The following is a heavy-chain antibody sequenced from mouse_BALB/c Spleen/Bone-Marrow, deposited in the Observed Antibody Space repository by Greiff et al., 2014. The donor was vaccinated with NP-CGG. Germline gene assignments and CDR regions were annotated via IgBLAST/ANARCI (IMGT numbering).Heavy chain of an antibody. CDR3: ALNWDSAY. D-gene: IGHD4-1*02. V-gene: IGHV5-6*01. J-gene: IGHJ3*01. CDR1: GFTFSSNG. Sequence: EVQVVESGGDLVKPGGSLKLSCAASGFTFSSNGMSRVRQTPDKRLEWVATINNGGTYTYYPDSVKGRFTISRDNAKNTLYLQMSSLKSEDTAMYYCALNWDSAYWGQGTLVTVSA. CDR2: INNGGTYT.